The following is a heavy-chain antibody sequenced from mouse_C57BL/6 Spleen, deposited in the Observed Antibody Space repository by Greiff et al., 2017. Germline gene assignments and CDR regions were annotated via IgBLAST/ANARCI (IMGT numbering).Heavy chain of an antibody. CDR2: IHPNSGST. Sequence: QVQLQQPGAELVKPGASVKLSCKASGYTFTSYWMHWVKQRPGQGLEWIGMIHPNSGSTNYNEKFKSKATLTVDKSSSTAYMQLSSLTSEDSAVYYCAYHYYGSSYWFACWGQGTLVTVSA. CDR3: AYHYYGSSYWFAC. CDR1: GYTFTSYW. V-gene: IGHV1-64*01. J-gene: IGHJ3*01. D-gene: IGHD1-1*01.